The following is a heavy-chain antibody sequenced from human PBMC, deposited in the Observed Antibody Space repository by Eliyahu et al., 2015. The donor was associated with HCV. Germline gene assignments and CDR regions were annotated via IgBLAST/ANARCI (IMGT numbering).Heavy chain of an antibody. D-gene: IGHD4-17*01. V-gene: IGHV3-53*01. CDR3: ARALVHGYYVGNYFDQ. CDR2: IYSDGTT. J-gene: IGHJ4*02. Sequence: EVQLVESGGGLIQPGGSLRLSCAASGFSVXXSYMSWVRQAPGKGLEWVSIIYSDGTTYYADSVKGRFTISRDNSKNTLYLQMNSLRAEDTAVYYCARALVHGYYVGNYFDQWGQGTLVTVSS. CDR1: GFSVXXSY.